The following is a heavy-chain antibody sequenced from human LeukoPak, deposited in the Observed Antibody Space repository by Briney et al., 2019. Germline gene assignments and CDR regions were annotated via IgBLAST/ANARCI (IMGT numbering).Heavy chain of an antibody. CDR1: GGTFSSYA. D-gene: IGHD3-3*01. CDR3: ARDLDDFWSGYYY. Sequence: SVKVSCKASGGTFSSYAISWVRQAPGQGLEWMGGIIPIFGTANYAQKFQGRVTITTDESTSTAYMELSSLRSEDTAVYYCARDLDDFWSGYYYWGQGTLVTVSS. J-gene: IGHJ4*02. CDR2: IIPIFGTA. V-gene: IGHV1-69*05.